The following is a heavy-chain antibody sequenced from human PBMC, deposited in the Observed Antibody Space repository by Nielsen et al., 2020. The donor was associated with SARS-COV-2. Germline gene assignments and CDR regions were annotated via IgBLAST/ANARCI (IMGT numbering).Heavy chain of an antibody. J-gene: IGHJ4*02. CDR1: GGSISSSNW. CDR3: AREGYSSGWYGY. V-gene: IGHV4-4*02. CDR2: IYHSGST. Sequence: GSLRLSCAVSGGSISSSNWWSWVRQPPGKGLEWIGEIYHSGSTNYNPSLKSRVTISVDKSKNQFSLKLSSVTAADTAVYYCAREGYSSGWYGYWGQGTLVTVSS. D-gene: IGHD6-19*01.